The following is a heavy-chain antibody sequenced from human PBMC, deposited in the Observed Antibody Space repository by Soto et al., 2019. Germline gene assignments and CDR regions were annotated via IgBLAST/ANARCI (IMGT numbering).Heavy chain of an antibody. V-gene: IGHV4-59*08. Sequence: QVQLQESGPGLVKPSETLSLTCTVSGGSISSYYWSWIRQPPGKGLEWLGYIYYSGSTNYNPSLKSRVTISVDTPKNLFSLKLSSVTAADTAVYYCARRYGVAFDIWGQGTMVTVSS. CDR1: GGSISSYY. D-gene: IGHD3-10*01. CDR2: IYYSGST. J-gene: IGHJ3*02. CDR3: ARRYGVAFDI.